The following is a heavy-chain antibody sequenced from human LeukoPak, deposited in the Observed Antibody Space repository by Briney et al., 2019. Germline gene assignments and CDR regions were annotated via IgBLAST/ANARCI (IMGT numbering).Heavy chain of an antibody. J-gene: IGHJ4*02. CDR2: IGVGGDT. D-gene: IGHD3-3*01. CDR3: AKDLHDSWAVDY. V-gene: IGHV3-23*01. Sequence: GGSLRLSCAASGFTFSSYGMSWVRQAPGKGLEWVSHIGVGGDTDFADSVKGRFTISRDNSKKTLYLQMNSLPADDTALYYCAKDLHDSWAVDYWGPGILVTVSS. CDR1: GFTFSSYG.